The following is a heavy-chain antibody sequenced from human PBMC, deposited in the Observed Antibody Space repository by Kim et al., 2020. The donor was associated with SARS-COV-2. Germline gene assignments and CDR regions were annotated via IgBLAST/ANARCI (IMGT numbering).Heavy chain of an antibody. J-gene: IGHJ4*02. Sequence: VKGRFTISRDNAKNSLYLQINSLRAEDTALYYCAKDIKAGALGGGWYYFDYWGQGTLVTVSS. V-gene: IGHV3-9*01. CDR3: AKDIKAGALGGGWYYFDY. D-gene: IGHD3-16*01.